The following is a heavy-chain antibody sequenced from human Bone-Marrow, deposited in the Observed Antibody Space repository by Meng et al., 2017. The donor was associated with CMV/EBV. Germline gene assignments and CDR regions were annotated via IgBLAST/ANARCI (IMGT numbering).Heavy chain of an antibody. V-gene: IGHV3-7*01. Sequence: GESLKISCSASGFTFSSYWMSWVRQAPGKGLEWVANIKQDGSEKYYVDSVKGRFTISRDNAKSSLYLQMNSLRAEDTAVYYCARDKRIPRKGYYYYCYGMDVWGQGTTVTVSS. CDR1: GFTFSSYW. CDR3: ARDKRIPRKGYYYYCYGMDV. J-gene: IGHJ6*02. D-gene: IGHD2-15*01. CDR2: IKQDGSEK.